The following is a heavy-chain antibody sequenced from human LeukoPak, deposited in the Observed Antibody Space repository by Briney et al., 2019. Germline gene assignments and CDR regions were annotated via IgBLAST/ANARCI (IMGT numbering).Heavy chain of an antibody. D-gene: IGHD2-2*01. V-gene: IGHV3-33*01. CDR1: GFTFSSYG. CDR2: IWYDGSNK. Sequence: GGSLRLSCAASGFTFSSYGMRWVRQAPGKGLEWVAVIWYDGSNKYYADSVKGRFTISRDNSKNTLYLQMNSLRAEDTAVYYCARDGLIVVVPAATEGWFDPWGQGTLVTVSS. J-gene: IGHJ5*02. CDR3: ARDGLIVVVPAATEGWFDP.